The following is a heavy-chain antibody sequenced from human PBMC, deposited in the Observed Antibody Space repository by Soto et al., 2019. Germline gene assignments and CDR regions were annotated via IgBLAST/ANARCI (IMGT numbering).Heavy chain of an antibody. CDR2: IYPGDSET. CDR1: GYSFTTYC. V-gene: IGHV5-51*01. Sequence: PGESLKISCEGSGYSFTTYCIGWVRQMPGKGLEWMGFIYPGDSETRYSPSFQGQVTISADKSISTAYLHWSSLKASDTAIYYCARLPKKIRGVVAPNWLDPWGQGTLVTVSS. CDR3: ARLPKKIRGVVAPNWLDP. J-gene: IGHJ5*02. D-gene: IGHD3-10*01.